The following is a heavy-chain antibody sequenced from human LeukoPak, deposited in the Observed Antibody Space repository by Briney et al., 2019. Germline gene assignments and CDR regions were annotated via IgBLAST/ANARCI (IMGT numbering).Heavy chain of an antibody. CDR2: IGNNGGTT. D-gene: IGHD1-26*01. CDR3: TRVASSGTYGDY. Sequence: GSLRLSCAASGFTFSSYTMHWVRQAPGKGLEYVSAIGNNGGTTYYANSVKGRFTISRDNSKNTLYLQMGSLRVEDMAVYYCTRVASSGTYGDYWGQGTLVTVSS. J-gene: IGHJ4*02. V-gene: IGHV3-64*01. CDR1: GFTFSSYT.